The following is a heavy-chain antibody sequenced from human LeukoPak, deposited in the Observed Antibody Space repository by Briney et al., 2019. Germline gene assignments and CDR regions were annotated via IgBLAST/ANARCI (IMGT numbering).Heavy chain of an antibody. J-gene: IGHJ3*02. CDR3: ASGYYYDTSGYPDSFDI. CDR1: GGSISSYY. D-gene: IGHD3-22*01. CDR2: FYTSGST. Sequence: SETLSLTCTVSGGSISSYYWSWIRQPPGKGLEWIGYFYTSGSTSYNPSLKSRVTISLDTSKNQFSLMLSSVTAADTPMYYCASGYYYDTSGYPDSFDIGGQGTMVTVSS. V-gene: IGHV4-4*09.